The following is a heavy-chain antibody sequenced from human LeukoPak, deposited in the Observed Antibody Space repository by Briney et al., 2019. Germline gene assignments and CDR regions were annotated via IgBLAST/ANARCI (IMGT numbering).Heavy chain of an antibody. CDR3: ARPSLNTGSYFDC. CDR2: IRYDGSNK. D-gene: IGHD1-26*01. J-gene: IGHJ4*02. CDR1: GFTISSYG. Sequence: GGSLRLSCAASGFTISSYGMHWVRQAPGKGLEWVAFIRYDGSNKYYADSVKGRFTISRDNSKNTLYLQMNSLRAEDTAVYYCARPSLNTGSYFDCWGQGILVSVSS. V-gene: IGHV3-30*02.